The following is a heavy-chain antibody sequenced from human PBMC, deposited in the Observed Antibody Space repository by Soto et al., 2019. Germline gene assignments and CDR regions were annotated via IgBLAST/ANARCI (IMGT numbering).Heavy chain of an antibody. Sequence: LSLTCVVSGDSISRGGYSWTWIRQPPGKALEWIGNIYDSGSTSYNPSLKSRVTISVDRSKNQFSLKLTSVTAADTAVYFCARGSSSYYDYGMDVWGQGTTVTVSS. V-gene: IGHV4-30-2*01. CDR1: GDSISRGGYS. CDR2: IYDSGST. CDR3: ARGSSSYYDYGMDV. J-gene: IGHJ6*02. D-gene: IGHD6-6*01.